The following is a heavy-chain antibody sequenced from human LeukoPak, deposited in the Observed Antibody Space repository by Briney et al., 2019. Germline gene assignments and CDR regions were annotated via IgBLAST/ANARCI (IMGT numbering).Heavy chain of an antibody. V-gene: IGHV3-23*01. Sequence: AGGSLRLSCAASGFTFSSYAMSWVRQAPGKGLEWVSAISGSGGSTYYADSVKGRFTITRDNSKNTLYLQMNSLRAEDTAVYYCAKDMVVVPAAIKSDVWGQGTTVTVSS. J-gene: IGHJ6*02. CDR2: ISGSGGST. CDR1: GFTFSSYA. CDR3: AKDMVVVPAAIKSDV. D-gene: IGHD2-2*01.